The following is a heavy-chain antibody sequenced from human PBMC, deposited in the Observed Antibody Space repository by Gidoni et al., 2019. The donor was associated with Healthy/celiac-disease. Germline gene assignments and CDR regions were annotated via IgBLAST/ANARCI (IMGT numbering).Heavy chain of an antibody. D-gene: IGHD3-16*01. CDR3: ARGGWGYYYGMDV. V-gene: IGHV3-21*01. CDR2: ISSSSSYI. CDR1: GFTFSSYS. J-gene: IGHJ6*02. Sequence: EVQLVASGGGLVKPGGSLRLSCAASGFTFSSYSMNWVRQAPGKGLEWVSSISSSSSYIYYADSVKGRFTISRDNAKNSLYLKMNSLRAEDTAVYYCARGGWGYYYGMDVWGQGTTVTVSS.